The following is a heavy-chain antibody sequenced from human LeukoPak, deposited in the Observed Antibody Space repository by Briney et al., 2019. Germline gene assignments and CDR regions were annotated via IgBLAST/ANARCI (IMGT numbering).Heavy chain of an antibody. V-gene: IGHV3-7*01. Sequence: GGSLRLSCTASGFTFNTYWMSWVRQAPGKGLEWVANIKQDGSEKYYVDSVKGRFTISRDNAKNSLYLQMNSLRAEDTAVYYCARDRDAAVAYFDYWGQGTLVTVSS. D-gene: IGHD4-23*01. CDR2: IKQDGSEK. CDR3: ARDRDAAVAYFDY. J-gene: IGHJ4*02. CDR1: GFTFNTYW.